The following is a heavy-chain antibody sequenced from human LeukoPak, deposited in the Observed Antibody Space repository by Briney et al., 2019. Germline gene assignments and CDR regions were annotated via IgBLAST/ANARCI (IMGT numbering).Heavy chain of an antibody. V-gene: IGHV3-73*01. CDR2: IKSKANSYAT. Sequence: PGGSLKLSCAASGFTFSGSAMHWVRQASGKGLEWVGRIKSKANSYATAYAASVRGRFTISRDDSKNTAYLQMNSLKTEDTAVYYCTRLNDHYYYYGMDVWGQGTTVTVSS. J-gene: IGHJ6*02. D-gene: IGHD2-8*01. CDR3: TRLNDHYYYYGMDV. CDR1: GFTFSGSA.